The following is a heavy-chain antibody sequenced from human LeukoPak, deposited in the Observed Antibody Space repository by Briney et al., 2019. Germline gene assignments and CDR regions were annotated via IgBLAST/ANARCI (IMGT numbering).Heavy chain of an antibody. Sequence: PSETLSLTCAVYGGSFSGYYWSWIRQPPGKGLEWIGEINHSGSTNYNPSLKSRVTISVDTSKSQFSLKLSSVTAADTAVYYCARFLGSGWYGVDYWGQGTLVTVSS. J-gene: IGHJ4*02. CDR1: GGSFSGYY. D-gene: IGHD6-19*01. CDR3: ARFLGSGWYGVDY. V-gene: IGHV4-34*01. CDR2: INHSGST.